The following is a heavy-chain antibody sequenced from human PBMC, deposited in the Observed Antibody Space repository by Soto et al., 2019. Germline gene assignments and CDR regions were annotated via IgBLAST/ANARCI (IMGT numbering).Heavy chain of an antibody. V-gene: IGHV1-69*06. Sequence: ASVKVSCKASGGTFSSYAISWVRQAPGQGLEWMGGIIPIFGTANYAQKFQGRVTITADKSTSTAYMELSSLRSEDTAVYYCASGVVPAAPPYYYYGMDVWGQGTTVTVSS. D-gene: IGHD2-2*01. J-gene: IGHJ6*02. CDR1: GGTFSSYA. CDR2: IIPIFGTA. CDR3: ASGVVPAAPPYYYYGMDV.